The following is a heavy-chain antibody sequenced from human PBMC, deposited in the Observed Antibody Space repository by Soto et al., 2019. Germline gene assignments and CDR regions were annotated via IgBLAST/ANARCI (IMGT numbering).Heavy chain of an antibody. V-gene: IGHV1-8*01. CDR1: GYTFTSYD. CDR3: ARGVAAGVDY. J-gene: IGHJ4*02. Sequence: QVQLVQSGTEVQKPGASVKVSCKASGYTFTSYDINWVRQASGQGPEWMGWMSPNGGYTGYAHKFQGRVTMTRDTSVTTPYMELSSLTSDDTAVYYCARGVAAGVDYWGQGTLVTVSS. CDR2: MSPNGGYT. D-gene: IGHD6-19*01.